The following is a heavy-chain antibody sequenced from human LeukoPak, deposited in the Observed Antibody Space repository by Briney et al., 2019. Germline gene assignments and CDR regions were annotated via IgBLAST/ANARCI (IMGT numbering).Heavy chain of an antibody. CDR2: ISGTSTDT. D-gene: IGHD2/OR15-2a*01. Sequence: GGSLRLSCAASGFRFSDYYMNWIRQVPGKGLEWLSYISGTSTDTNYADSVRGRFTISRDNAKNLLFLQMDSLRVEDTALYYCVRHARLADFWGKGTLVTVSS. J-gene: IGHJ4*02. V-gene: IGHV3-11*03. CDR3: VRHARLADF. CDR1: GFRFSDYY.